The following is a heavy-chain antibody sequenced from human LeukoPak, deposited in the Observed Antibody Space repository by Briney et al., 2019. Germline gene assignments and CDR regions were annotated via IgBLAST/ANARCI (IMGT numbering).Heavy chain of an antibody. D-gene: IGHD3-22*01. J-gene: IGHJ4*02. CDR3: ARDITMIVVAYFDY. CDR2: IKQDGSEK. CDR1: GFTFNTYA. V-gene: IGHV3-7*01. Sequence: PGGSLRLSCAASGFTFNTYAMSWVRQAPGKGLEWVANIKQDGSEKYYVDSVKGRFTISRDNAKNSLYLQMNSLRAEDTAVYYCARDITMIVVAYFDYWGQGTLVTVSS.